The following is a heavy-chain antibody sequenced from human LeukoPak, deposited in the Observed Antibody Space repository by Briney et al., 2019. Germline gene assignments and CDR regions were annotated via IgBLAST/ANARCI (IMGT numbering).Heavy chain of an antibody. CDR3: ARDGRVDYGDYTFDF. CDR1: GGSISSSSYY. D-gene: IGHD4-17*01. CDR2: IYYTGST. Sequence: PSETLSLTCTVSGGSISSSSYYWGWIRQPPGKGLEWIGYIYYTGSTNYNPYLKSRVTISVDTSKNQFSLKLSSVTAADTAVYYCARDGRVDYGDYTFDFWGQGILVTVSS. V-gene: IGHV4-61*01. J-gene: IGHJ4*02.